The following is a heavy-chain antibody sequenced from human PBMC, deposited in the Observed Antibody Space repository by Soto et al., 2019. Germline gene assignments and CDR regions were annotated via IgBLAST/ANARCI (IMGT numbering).Heavy chain of an antibody. CDR2: ISPRSETT. D-gene: IGHD5-18*01. Sequence: PGGSLRLSCAASGFTFSFRGMTWVRQAPGKGLEWVSYISPRSETTYYADSVKGRFTISRDSARNSLYLQMNSLRDEDTAVYYCARVDGPTMVTHYLDFWGQGTLVTVPS. CDR3: ARVDGPTMVTHYLDF. CDR1: GFTFSFRG. V-gene: IGHV3-48*02. J-gene: IGHJ4*02.